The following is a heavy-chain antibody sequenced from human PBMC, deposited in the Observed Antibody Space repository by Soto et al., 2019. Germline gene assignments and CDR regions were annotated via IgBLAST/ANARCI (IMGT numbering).Heavy chain of an antibody. CDR1: GGTFDDYV. J-gene: IGHJ6*02. V-gene: IGHV1-69*06. CDR2: FIPRFGSA. D-gene: IGHD6-19*01. CDR3: ARGERAVANRVGLDV. Sequence: QLVQSGAEVKMPGSSVTVSCKASGGTFDDYVINWVRQAPGQGLQWMGGFIPRFGSANYAQKFEGRITINAEKSTNTAYMEVSTLRSEDTAVYYCARGERAVANRVGLDVWGQGTTVIVSS.